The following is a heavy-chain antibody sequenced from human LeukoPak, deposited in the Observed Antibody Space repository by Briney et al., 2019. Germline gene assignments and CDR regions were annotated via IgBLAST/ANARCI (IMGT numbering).Heavy chain of an antibody. CDR1: GYTFTGYY. CDR3: ARGGAAAGTKDRSNWFDP. CDR2: INPNSSGT. D-gene: IGHD6-13*01. V-gene: IGHV1-2*04. Sequence: ASVKVSCKASGYTFTGYYMHWVRQAPGQGLEWMGWINPNSSGTNYAQKFQGWVTMTRDTSISTAYMELSRLRSDDTAVYYCARGGAAAGTKDRSNWFDPWGQGTLVTVSS. J-gene: IGHJ5*02.